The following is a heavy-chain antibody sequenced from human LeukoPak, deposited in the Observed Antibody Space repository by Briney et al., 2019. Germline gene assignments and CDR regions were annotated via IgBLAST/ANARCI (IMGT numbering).Heavy chain of an antibody. CDR1: GFTFSTHG. CDR3: AKGSGINHYHWIDP. CDR2: ISHSGGDA. V-gene: IGHV3-23*01. J-gene: IGHJ5*02. Sequence: GGSLRLSCAASGFTFSTHGMTWVRQAPGKGLEWVSMISHSGGDAYYADSVKGRFTISRDNSKNTLFLQMDSLRAEDTALYYCAKGSGINHYHWIDPWGQGTLVTVSS. D-gene: IGHD1-14*01.